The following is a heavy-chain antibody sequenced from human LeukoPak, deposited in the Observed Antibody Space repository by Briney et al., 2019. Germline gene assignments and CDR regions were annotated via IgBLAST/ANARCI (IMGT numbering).Heavy chain of an antibody. V-gene: IGHV1-3*01. CDR1: GYTFTSYA. CDR3: ARSKKVWLGELLGDY. Sequence: ASVKVSCKASGYTFTSYAMHWVRQAPGQRLEWMGWINAGNGNTKYSQKFQGRVTITRDTSASTAYMELSSLRSEDTAVYYCARSKKVWLGELLGDYWGQGTLVTVSS. CDR2: INAGNGNT. D-gene: IGHD3-10*01. J-gene: IGHJ4*02.